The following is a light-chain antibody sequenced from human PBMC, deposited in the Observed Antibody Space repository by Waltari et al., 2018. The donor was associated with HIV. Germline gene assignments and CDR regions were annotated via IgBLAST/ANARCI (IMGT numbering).Light chain of an antibody. CDR1: SSDIGNHKY. V-gene: IGLV2-14*01. Sequence: QSALTQPASVPGSPGPSITISCVGTSSDIGNHKYVSWFQHHPGKAPKRIIYEVSNRPSGVSDRFSGSKSGNTASLTISGLQVEDEAEYYCNSETSAGTYVFGTGTKVTVL. CDR2: EVS. J-gene: IGLJ1*01. CDR3: NSETSAGTYV.